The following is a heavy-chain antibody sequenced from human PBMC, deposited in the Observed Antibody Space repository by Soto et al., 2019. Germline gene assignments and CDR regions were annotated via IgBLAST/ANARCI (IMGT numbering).Heavy chain of an antibody. D-gene: IGHD3-22*01. CDR3: ARVSYYDSSGNYYYGMDV. CDR2: IYPGDSDT. CDR1: GYSFTSYW. J-gene: IGHJ6*02. Sequence: GESLKLSCKCSGYSFTSYWIGWVRQIPGKGLEWMGIIYPGDSDTRYSPSFQGQVTISADKSISTAYLQWSSLKASDTAMYYCARVSYYDSSGNYYYGMDVWGQGTTVTVSS. V-gene: IGHV5-51*01.